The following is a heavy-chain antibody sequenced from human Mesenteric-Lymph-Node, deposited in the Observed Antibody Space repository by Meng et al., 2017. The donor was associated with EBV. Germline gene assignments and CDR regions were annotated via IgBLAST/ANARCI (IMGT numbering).Heavy chain of an antibody. CDR2: INHSGST. V-gene: IGHV4-34*01. CDR3: ARRGKVGAGY. Sequence: QVQLPQVGAGLLKPSETLSLTCAVYGGSFSGYYWSWIRQPPGKGLEWIGEINHSGSTNYNPSLKSRVTISVDTSKNQFSLKLSSVTAADTAVYYCARRGKVGAGYWGQGTLVTVSS. D-gene: IGHD1-26*01. CDR1: GGSFSGYY. J-gene: IGHJ4*02.